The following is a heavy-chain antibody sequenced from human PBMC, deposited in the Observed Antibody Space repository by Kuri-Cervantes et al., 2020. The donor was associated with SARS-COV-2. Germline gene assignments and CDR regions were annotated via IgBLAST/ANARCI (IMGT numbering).Heavy chain of an antibody. CDR3: AKVAEEDSSGWYPDYYYGMDV. V-gene: IGHV3-21*01. J-gene: IGHJ6*02. D-gene: IGHD6-19*01. Sequence: GSLRLSCAASGLTFSSYSMNWVRQAPGKGLEWVSSISSSSSYIYYADSVKGQFTISRDNAKNSLYLQMNSLRAEDTAVYYCAKVAEEDSSGWYPDYYYGMDVWGQGTTVTVSS. CDR1: GLTFSSYS. CDR2: ISSSSSYI.